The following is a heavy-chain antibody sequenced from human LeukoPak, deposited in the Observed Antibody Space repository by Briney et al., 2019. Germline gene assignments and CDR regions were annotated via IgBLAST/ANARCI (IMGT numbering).Heavy chain of an antibody. V-gene: IGHV3-33*01. Sequence: GGSLRLSCAAFGFTFTNYGMHWVRQAPGKGLEWVAVIWYDGGNKYYGDSVKGRFTVSRDNSKNTLYLQMSSLRAEDTAVYYCARGDAFDIWGQGTMVTVSS. CDR1: GFTFTNYG. J-gene: IGHJ3*02. CDR2: IWYDGGNK. CDR3: ARGDAFDI.